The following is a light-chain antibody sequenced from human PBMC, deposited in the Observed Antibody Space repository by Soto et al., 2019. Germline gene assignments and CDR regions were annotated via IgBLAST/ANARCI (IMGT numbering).Light chain of an antibody. J-gene: IGKJ2*01. CDR2: WAS. CDR1: QSVLYSSNNKNY. V-gene: IGKV4-1*01. Sequence: DIVMTQSPDSLAVSLGERATINCKSSQSVLYSSNNKNYLAWYQQKPGQPPKLLIYWASTRESGVPDRFSGSGSGKDFTLTISSLQAEDWAVYYCQQYYSTPPYPFVQGTKLEIK. CDR3: QQYYSTPPYP.